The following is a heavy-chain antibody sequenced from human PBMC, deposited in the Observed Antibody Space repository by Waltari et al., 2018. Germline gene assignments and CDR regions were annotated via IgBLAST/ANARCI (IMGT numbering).Heavy chain of an antibody. V-gene: IGHV3-7*03. CDR2: IKQDGSER. D-gene: IGHD2-21*02. J-gene: IGHJ4*02. CDR1: GFTFSSYW. CDR3: ARDKPFGDSSDY. Sequence: EVQLVESGGGLVQPGGSLRLSCASSGFTFSSYWMTWARQAPGKGLEWVANIKQDGSERYYVDSVKGRFTISRDNAKNSLYLQMNSLRVEDTAVYYCARDKPFGDSSDYWGQGTLVTVSS.